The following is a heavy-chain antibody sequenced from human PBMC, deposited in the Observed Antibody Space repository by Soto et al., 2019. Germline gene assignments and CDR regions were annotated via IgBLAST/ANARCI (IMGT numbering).Heavy chain of an antibody. V-gene: IGHV3-30*18. CDR2: ISYDGSDR. J-gene: IGHJ6*02. CDR3: AKDRGFIYYYGLDV. Sequence: PGGSLRLSCAASGFTFSSFGTHWVRQAPGKGLEWMAVISYDGSDRYYADSVKGRFTISRDNSKNTVYLQMNSLRPEDMAVYFCAKDRGFIYYYGLDVWGQGTTVTVSS. CDR1: GFTFSSFG. D-gene: IGHD3-10*01.